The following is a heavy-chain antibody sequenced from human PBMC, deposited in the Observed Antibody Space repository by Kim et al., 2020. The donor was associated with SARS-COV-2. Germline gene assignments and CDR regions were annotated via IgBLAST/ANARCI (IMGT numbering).Heavy chain of an antibody. CDR3: ARPRSGCYQNGTAFDV. J-gene: IGHJ3*01. CDR2: VSGSGYTI. V-gene: IGHV3-48*03. CDR1: EFIFSDYE. D-gene: IGHD1-26*01. Sequence: GGSLRLSCVASEFIFSDYEINWVRQAPGRGLEWVSYVSGSGYTIYYADSVKGRFTVSRDNAKNSVYLQMSSLRVEDTGVYFCARPRSGCYQNGTAFDVWGQGPMVTVSS.